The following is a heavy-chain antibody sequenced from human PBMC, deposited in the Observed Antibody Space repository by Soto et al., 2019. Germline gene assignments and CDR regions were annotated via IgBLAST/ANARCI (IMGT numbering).Heavy chain of an antibody. CDR1: GYTLTSYD. V-gene: IGHV1-8*01. J-gene: IGHJ5*02. CDR2: MNPNSGNT. CDR3: ARDSGSGNAFDP. Sequence: ASVKVSCKASGYTLTSYDINWVRQATGQGLEWMGWMNPNSGNTGYAQKFQGRVTMTRNTSISTAYMELSSLRSEDTAVYYCARDSGSGNAFDPWGQGTLVTVSS. D-gene: IGHD3-10*01.